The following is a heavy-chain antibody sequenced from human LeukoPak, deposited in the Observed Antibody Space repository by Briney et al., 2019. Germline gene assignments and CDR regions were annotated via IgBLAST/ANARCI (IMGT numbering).Heavy chain of an antibody. CDR3: AKGPRVAAAGIFPDYYYYYYMDV. V-gene: IGHV3-43D*03. CDR2: ISWDGGST. J-gene: IGHJ6*03. Sequence: GGSLRLSCAAPGFTFDDYAMHWVRQAPGKGLEWVSLISWDGGSTYYADSVKGRFTISRDNSKNSLYLQMNSLRAEDTALYYCAKGPRVAAAGIFPDYYYYYYMDVWGKGTTVTVSS. CDR1: GFTFDDYA. D-gene: IGHD6-13*01.